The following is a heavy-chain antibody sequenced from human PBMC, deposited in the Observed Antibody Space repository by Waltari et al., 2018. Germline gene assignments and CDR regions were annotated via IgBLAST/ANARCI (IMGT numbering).Heavy chain of an antibody. J-gene: IGHJ4*02. Sequence: QVQLVESGGGVVQPGGSLRLSCAASGFTFSTYGRHWVRQAPGKGLEWVAFIQDEGSNKNYGDSVKGRFTISRDNSKNTLYLQMNSLRADDTAVYFCVAITIFAGGYWGQGTLVTVSS. V-gene: IGHV3-30*02. CDR1: GFTFSTYG. CDR3: VAITIFAGGY. CDR2: IQDEGSNK. D-gene: IGHD3-3*01.